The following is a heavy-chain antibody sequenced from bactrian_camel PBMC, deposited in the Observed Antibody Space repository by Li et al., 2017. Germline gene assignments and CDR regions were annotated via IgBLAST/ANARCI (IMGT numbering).Heavy chain of an antibody. CDR1: GHTDISGYSDG. CDR3: AADPGYGGSWTPCRFGY. D-gene: IGHD6*01. CDR2: IDSDGST. Sequence: VQLVESGGGSVQAGGSLRLSCELSGHTDISGYSDGNYYCLGWFRQAPGKEREGVAAIDSDGSTSYADSVKGRFTISQDNAKNTLYLQMNSLKPEDTAMYYCAADPGYGGSWTPCRFGYWGQGTQVTVS. J-gene: IGHJ6*01. V-gene: IGHV3S53*01.